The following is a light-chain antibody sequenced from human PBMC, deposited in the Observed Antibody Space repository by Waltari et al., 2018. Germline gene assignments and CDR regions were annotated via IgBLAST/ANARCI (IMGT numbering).Light chain of an antibody. V-gene: IGKV1-NL1*01. CDR3: QQYYSTPIT. CDR2: AAS. J-gene: IGKJ5*01. CDR1: QGISNS. Sequence: DIQMTQSPSSLSASVGDRVTITCRASQGISNSLAWYQQKPGKAPKLLRYAASRLESGVPSRVSGSGSGTDYTLTISSLQPEDFATYDCQQYYSTPITFGQGTRLEIK.